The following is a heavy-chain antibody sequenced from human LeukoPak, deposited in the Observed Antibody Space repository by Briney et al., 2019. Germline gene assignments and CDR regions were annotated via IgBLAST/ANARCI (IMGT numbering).Heavy chain of an antibody. CDR1: GGTFSSYA. CDR2: IIPIFGTA. V-gene: IGHV1-69*01. Sequence: SVKVSCKASGGTFSSYAISWVRQAPGQGLEWMGGIIPIFGTANYAQKFQGRVTITADESTSTAYMELSSLRSEDTAVYYCARYSGYAPEWTYYFDYWGQGTLVTASS. D-gene: IGHD5-12*01. J-gene: IGHJ4*02. CDR3: ARYSGYAPEWTYYFDY.